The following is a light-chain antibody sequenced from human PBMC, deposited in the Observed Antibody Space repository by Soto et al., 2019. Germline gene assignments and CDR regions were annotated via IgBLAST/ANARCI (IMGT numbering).Light chain of an antibody. J-gene: IGLJ2*01. V-gene: IGLV3-21*02. CDR3: QVWDRTTDFVV. Sequence: SYELTQPPSVSVGPGQTATFTCGGDKIGTKSVHWHQQKPGQAPVLVVYDDTDRPSGIPERFSGSKSGNTVTLTISRVEAGDEADYYCQVWDRTTDFVVFGGGTKVTVL. CDR2: DDT. CDR1: KIGTKS.